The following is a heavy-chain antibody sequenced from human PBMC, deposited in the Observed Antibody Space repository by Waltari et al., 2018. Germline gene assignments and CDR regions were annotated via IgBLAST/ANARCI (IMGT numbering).Heavy chain of an antibody. Sequence: EVQLVESGGGLVQPGGSLRLSCAASGFIFSSHWMHWVRQPPGKGLVWGSRFRGDGGDSSYADSVKGRVTISRDNAKNTLYLQMNSLRAEDTAIYYCATDLILGSGSLGYWGQGTLVTVSS. CDR1: GFIFSSHW. D-gene: IGHD1-26*01. CDR3: ATDLILGSGSLGY. CDR2: FRGDGGDS. V-gene: IGHV3-74*03. J-gene: IGHJ4*02.